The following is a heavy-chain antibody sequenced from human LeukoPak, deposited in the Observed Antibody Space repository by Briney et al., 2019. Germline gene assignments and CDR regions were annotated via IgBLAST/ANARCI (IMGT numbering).Heavy chain of an antibody. Sequence: GASVKVSCKASGYTFTGYYMHWVRQAPGQGLEWMGWINPNSGGTNYAQKFQGRVTMTRDTSISTACMELSRLRSDDTAVYYCVRGGGIQLWLVLYYFDYWGQGTLVTVSS. CDR3: VRGGGIQLWLVLYYFDY. CDR1: GYTFTGYY. CDR2: INPNSGGT. D-gene: IGHD5-18*01. V-gene: IGHV1-2*02. J-gene: IGHJ4*02.